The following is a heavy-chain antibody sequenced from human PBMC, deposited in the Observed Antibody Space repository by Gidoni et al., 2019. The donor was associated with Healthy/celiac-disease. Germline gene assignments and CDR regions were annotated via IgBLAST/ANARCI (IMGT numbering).Heavy chain of an antibody. J-gene: IGHJ3*02. Sequence: VQLQQWGAGLLKPSETLSLTCAVYGGSFSGYYWSWIRQPPGKGLEWIGEINHSGSTNYNPSLKSRVTISVDTSKNQFSLKLSSVTAADTAVYYCARVSALLDAFDIWGQGTMVTVSS. D-gene: IGHD3-10*01. CDR3: ARVSALLDAFDI. CDR2: INHSGST. CDR1: GGSFSGYY. V-gene: IGHV4-34*01.